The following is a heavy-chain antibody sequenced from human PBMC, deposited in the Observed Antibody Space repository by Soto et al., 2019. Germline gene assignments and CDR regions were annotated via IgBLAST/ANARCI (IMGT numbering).Heavy chain of an antibody. D-gene: IGHD2-15*01. CDR1: GFSCSDYS. Sequence: LGGSIRLAWAASGFSCSDYSMNWVRHAPWKGLERVAIIDPSGSTTNSSDSVTGRFTISKDKYMKTVYLQINSLRVKDAAVYYCTQDRVPDGIYSLDYCGKRALVTVS. V-gene: IGHV3-23*03. CDR2: IDPSGSTT. J-gene: IGHJ4*02. CDR3: TQDRVPDGIYSLDY.